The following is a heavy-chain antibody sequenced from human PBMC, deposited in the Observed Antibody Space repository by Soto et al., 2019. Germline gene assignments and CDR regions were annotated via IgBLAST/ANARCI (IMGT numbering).Heavy chain of an antibody. J-gene: IGHJ4*02. Sequence: QVQLQQWGAGLLKPSETLSLTCAVYGGSFSGYYWSWIRQPPGKGLEWIGEINPSGRTNYTPSLKCRVTMSGDTPKNQFSLKLTSVTAADTAVYYCARGRDGGAANWGQGTLVTVSS. CDR1: GGSFSGYY. V-gene: IGHV4-34*01. D-gene: IGHD4-17*01. CDR3: ARGRDGGAAN. CDR2: INPSGRT.